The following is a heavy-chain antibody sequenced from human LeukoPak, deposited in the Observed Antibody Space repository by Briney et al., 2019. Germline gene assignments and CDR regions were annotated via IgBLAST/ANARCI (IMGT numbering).Heavy chain of an antibody. CDR1: GFTFSSYA. CDR3: AKDQDRSGWFFQANDAFDI. J-gene: IGHJ3*02. D-gene: IGHD6-19*01. CDR2: ISGSGGST. V-gene: IGHV3-23*01. Sequence: GGSLRLSCAASGFTFSSYAMSWVRQAPGKGLEWVSAISGSGGSTYYADSVKGRFTISRDNSKNTLYLQMNSLRTEDTAVYYCAKDQDRSGWFFQANDAFDIWGQGTMVTVSP.